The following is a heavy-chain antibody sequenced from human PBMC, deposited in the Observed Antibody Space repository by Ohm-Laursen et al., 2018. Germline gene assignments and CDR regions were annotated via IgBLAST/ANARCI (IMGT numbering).Heavy chain of an antibody. CDR1: GYTFITSY. CDR2: INPSDGST. V-gene: IGHV1-46*01. CDR3: ARDIKTGYYYYYGLDV. J-gene: IGHJ6*02. Sequence: GASVKVSCKASGYTFITSYMHWVRQAPGQGLEWMGIINPSDGSTDYAQKFQGRVTMTRDTSTSTVYMELSSLRSEDTALYYCARDIKTGYYYYYGLDVWGQGTTVTVSS. D-gene: IGHD3-10*01.